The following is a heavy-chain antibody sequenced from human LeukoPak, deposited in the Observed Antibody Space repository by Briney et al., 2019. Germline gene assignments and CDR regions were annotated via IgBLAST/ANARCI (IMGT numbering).Heavy chain of an antibody. CDR2: ISGSGGST. V-gene: IGHV3-23*01. CDR3: ARERRPGYMDV. Sequence: GGSLRLSCAASGFTFSSYAMSWVRQAPGKGLEWVSVISGSGGSTYHADSVKGRFTISRDNSKNTLFLQMNSLSAEDTAVYYCARERRPGYMDVWGKGTTVTVSS. J-gene: IGHJ6*03. CDR1: GFTFSSYA.